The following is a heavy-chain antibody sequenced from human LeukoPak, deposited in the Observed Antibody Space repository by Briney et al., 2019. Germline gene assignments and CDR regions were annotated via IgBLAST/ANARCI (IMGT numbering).Heavy chain of an antibody. CDR2: ISSSSTSI. CDR3: ASSDDYGGNRFDY. CDR1: GFTFSIYS. D-gene: IGHD4-23*01. J-gene: IGHJ4*01. V-gene: IGHV3-48*02. Sequence: AGGSLRLSCAASGFTFSIYSMNWVRQPPGKGLEWVSYISSSSTSIYYADSVKRRFTISRANAKNSLYLQMNSLRDDDTAVYYCASSDDYGGNRFDYWGQGTPVTVSS.